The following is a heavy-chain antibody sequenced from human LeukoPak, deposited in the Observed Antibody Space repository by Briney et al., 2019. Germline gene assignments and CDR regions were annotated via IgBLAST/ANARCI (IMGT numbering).Heavy chain of an antibody. CDR2: ISASGGST. D-gene: IGHD3-10*01. CDR3: AKVMRGSERLTMVRGVIIKTAGLYCMDV. J-gene: IGHJ6*03. Sequence: GGSLRLSCAASGFTLSSYAMSWVRQAPGKGLEWVSSISASGGSTNYADSVKGRFTISRDNSKNTVYLQMNSLRAEDTAVYYCAKVMRGSERLTMVRGVIIKTAGLYCMDVWRKGTTVTVSS. CDR1: GFTLSSYA. V-gene: IGHV3-23*01.